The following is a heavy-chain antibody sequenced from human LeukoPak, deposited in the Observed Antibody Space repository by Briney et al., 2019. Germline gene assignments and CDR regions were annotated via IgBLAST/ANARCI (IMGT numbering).Heavy chain of an antibody. CDR1: GGSFSSHY. Sequence: SETLSLTCAVYGGSFSSHYWTWIRQPPGKGLEWIGYSSYIGYTNYNPSLKSRVTISIDTSKNQFSLKLSSVTAADTAVYYCARDLVTVTKGFDIWGQGTMVSVSS. CDR3: ARDLVTVTKGFDI. D-gene: IGHD4-17*01. CDR2: SSYIGYT. V-gene: IGHV4-59*11. J-gene: IGHJ3*02.